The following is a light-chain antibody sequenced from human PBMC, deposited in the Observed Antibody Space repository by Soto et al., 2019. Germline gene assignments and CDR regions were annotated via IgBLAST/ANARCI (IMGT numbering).Light chain of an antibody. CDR2: DVT. CDR1: SSDVGGYDY. V-gene: IGLV2-8*01. CDR3: ASYGGYYVV. J-gene: IGLJ2*01. Sequence: QSVLTQPPSVSGSPGQSVAISCTGTSSDVGGYDYVSWFQQNPGKAPKLMIYDVTKRPSGVPDRFSGSKSGNTASLTVSGLQAEDEAYYYCASYGGYYVVFGGGTKLTVL.